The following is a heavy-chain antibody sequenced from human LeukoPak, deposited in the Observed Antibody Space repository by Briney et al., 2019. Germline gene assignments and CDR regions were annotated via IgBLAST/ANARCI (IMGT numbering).Heavy chain of an antibody. D-gene: IGHD1-26*01. CDR1: GYTFTSYG. Sequence: ASVKVSCKASGYTFTSYGISWVRQAPGQGLEWMGWISAYNGNTNYAQKLQGRVTMTRDTSTSTDYMELRSLRSDDTAVYYCARSGGYYRSYYFDYWGQGTLVTVSS. J-gene: IGHJ4*02. V-gene: IGHV1-18*01. CDR3: ARSGGYYRSYYFDY. CDR2: ISAYNGNT.